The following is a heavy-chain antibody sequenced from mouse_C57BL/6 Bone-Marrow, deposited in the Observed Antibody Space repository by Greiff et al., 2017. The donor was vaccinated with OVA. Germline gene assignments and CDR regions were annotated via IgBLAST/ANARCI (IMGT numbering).Heavy chain of an antibody. CDR2: IDPENGDT. CDR3: TPSYGSSNFDY. V-gene: IGHV14-4*01. D-gene: IGHD1-1*01. CDR1: GFNIKDDY. J-gene: IGHJ2*01. Sequence: VHVKQSGAELVRPGASVKLSCTASGFNIKDDYMHWVKQRPEQGLEWIGWIDPENGDTEYASKFQGKATITADTSSNTAYLQLSSLTSEDTAVYYCTPSYGSSNFDYWGQGTTLTVSS.